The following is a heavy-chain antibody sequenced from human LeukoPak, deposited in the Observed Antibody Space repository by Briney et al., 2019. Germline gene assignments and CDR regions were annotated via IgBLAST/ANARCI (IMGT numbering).Heavy chain of an antibody. J-gene: IGHJ4*02. D-gene: IGHD3-22*01. Sequence: GGSLRLSCAASGFTFSSYEMNWVRQAPGKGLEWVSYISSSGNFIYYADSVKGRLTISRDNAKNSLYLQMNSLRAEDTAVYYCARVHPYDSSGYPFDYWGQGTLVTVSS. CDR1: GFTFSSYE. CDR2: ISSSGNFI. CDR3: ARVHPYDSSGYPFDY. V-gene: IGHV3-48*03.